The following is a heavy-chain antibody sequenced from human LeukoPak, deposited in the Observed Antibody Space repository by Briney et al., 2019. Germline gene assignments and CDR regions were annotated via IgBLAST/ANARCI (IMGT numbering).Heavy chain of an antibody. Sequence: SETLSLTCTVSGGSISSSSYYWGWIRQPPGKGLEWIGSIYYSGSTYYNPSLKSRVTISVDTSKNQFSLKLSSVTAADTAVYYCARQGELLGYWGKGTLVTVSS. V-gene: IGHV4-39*01. CDR2: IYYSGST. D-gene: IGHD3-10*01. CDR3: ARQGELLGY. CDR1: GGSISSSSYY. J-gene: IGHJ4*02.